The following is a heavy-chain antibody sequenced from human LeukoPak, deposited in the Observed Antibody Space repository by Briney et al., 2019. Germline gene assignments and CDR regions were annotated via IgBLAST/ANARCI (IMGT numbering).Heavy chain of an antibody. V-gene: IGHV3-49*04. CDR1: GFAFGDSA. Sequence: GGSLRLSCTASGFAFGDSAMSWVRQAPGQGLEWVGFIRSKVYGATTEYAASVKGRFTISRDDSKSIAYLQMNSLKTEDTAVYYCARRKLDLDYWGQGTLVTVSS. D-gene: IGHD1-7*01. J-gene: IGHJ4*02. CDR2: IRSKVYGATT. CDR3: ARRKLDLDY.